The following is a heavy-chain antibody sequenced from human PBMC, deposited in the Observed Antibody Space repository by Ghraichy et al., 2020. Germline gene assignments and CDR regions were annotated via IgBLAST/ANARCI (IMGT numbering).Heavy chain of an antibody. J-gene: IGHJ6*02. D-gene: IGHD2-2*02. CDR2: IWYDGSNK. V-gene: IGHV3-33*01. CDR3: AREYCSSTSCYRDRYYYYYYGMDV. CDR1: GFTFSSYG. Sequence: GESLNISCAASGFTFSSYGMHWVRQAPGKGLEWVAVIWYDGSNKYYADSVKGRFTISRDNSKNTLYLQMNSLRAEDTAVYYCAREYCSSTSCYRDRYYYYYYGMDVWGQGTTVTVSS.